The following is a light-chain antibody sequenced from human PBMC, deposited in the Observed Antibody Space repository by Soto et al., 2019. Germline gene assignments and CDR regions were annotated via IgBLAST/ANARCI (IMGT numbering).Light chain of an antibody. Sequence: ETVMTQSPATLSVSPGETATLSCRASQNINSNLAWYQQKPGQAPRLLIYGASTRATGIPDRFSGGGSGTEFTLTISSLQSEDFAVYSCQQYNNWPPLTFGGGTKVEIK. CDR2: GAS. J-gene: IGKJ4*01. V-gene: IGKV3-15*01. CDR1: QNINSN. CDR3: QQYNNWPPLT.